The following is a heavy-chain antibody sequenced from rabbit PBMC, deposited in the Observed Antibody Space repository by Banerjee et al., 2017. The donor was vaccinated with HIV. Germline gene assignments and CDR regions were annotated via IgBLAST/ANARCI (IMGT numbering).Heavy chain of an antibody. J-gene: IGHJ4*01. CDR3: ARDLAGVIGWNFDL. D-gene: IGHD4-1*01. CDR2: IDTGSSGYT. V-gene: IGHV1S45*01. CDR1: GFSFSSSYW. Sequence: QEQLVESGGGLVTLGGSLKLSCTASGFSFSSSYWIFWVRQAPGKGLEWIGCIDTGSSGYTWYASWAKGRFTISKTSSTTVALQMTSLTAADTATYFCARDLAGVIGWNFDLWGPGT.